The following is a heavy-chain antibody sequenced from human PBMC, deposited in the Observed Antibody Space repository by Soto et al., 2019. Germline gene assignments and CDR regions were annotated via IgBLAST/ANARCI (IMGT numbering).Heavy chain of an antibody. CDR2: ISWNSGSI. Sequence: EVQLVESGGGLVQPGRSLRLSCAASGFTFDDYAMHWVRQAPGKGLEWVSGISWNSGSIGYADSVKGRFTISRDNAKNSLYLQMNSLRAEDTAVYYCAKVGAAAGIKWGAFDIWGQGTMVTVSS. CDR3: AKVGAAAGIKWGAFDI. CDR1: GFTFDDYA. V-gene: IGHV3-9*01. J-gene: IGHJ3*02. D-gene: IGHD6-13*01.